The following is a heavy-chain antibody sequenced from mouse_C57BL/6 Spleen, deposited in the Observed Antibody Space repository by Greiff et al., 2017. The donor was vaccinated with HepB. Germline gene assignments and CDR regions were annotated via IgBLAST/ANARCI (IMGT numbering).Heavy chain of an antibody. D-gene: IGHD3-3*01. J-gene: IGHJ3*01. CDR2: IYWDDDK. V-gene: IGHV8-12*01. CDR3: ARSSETARREGFAY. CDR1: GFSLSTSGMG. Sequence: QVTLKESGPGILQSSQTLSLTCSFSGFSLSTSGMGVSWIRQPSGKGLEWLAHIYWDDDKRYNPSLKSRLTISKDTSRNQVFLKITSVDTADTATYYCARSSETARREGFAYWGQGTLVTVSA.